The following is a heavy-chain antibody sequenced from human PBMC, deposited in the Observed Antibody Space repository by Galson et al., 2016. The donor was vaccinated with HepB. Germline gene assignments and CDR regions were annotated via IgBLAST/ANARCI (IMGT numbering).Heavy chain of an antibody. D-gene: IGHD3-16*01. CDR2: IYSGGGT. CDR3: ARGGNYAGS. J-gene: IGHJ4*02. Sequence: SLRLSCAASGFTVSNNYMRWIRQAPGKGLEWVSFIYSGGGTYYADSVRGRFTISRDNSKNTLYLQMNSLIAEDTAVYYCARGGNYAGSWGQGTLVTVSP. V-gene: IGHV3-66*01. CDR1: GFTVSNNY.